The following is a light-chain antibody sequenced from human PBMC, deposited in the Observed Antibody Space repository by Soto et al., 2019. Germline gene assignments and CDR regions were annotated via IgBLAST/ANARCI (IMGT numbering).Light chain of an antibody. Sequence: QSVLTQPRSVSGSPGQSVTISCTGTSSDVDDYNYVSWFQQHPGKAPKLMIYDVSERPSGVPDRFSGSKSGNTASTTISGLQAEDEADYFCCPYGGTCYVVGTGPKVAVL. V-gene: IGLV2-11*01. CDR2: DVS. CDR1: SSDVDDYNY. J-gene: IGLJ1*01. CDR3: CPYGGTCYV.